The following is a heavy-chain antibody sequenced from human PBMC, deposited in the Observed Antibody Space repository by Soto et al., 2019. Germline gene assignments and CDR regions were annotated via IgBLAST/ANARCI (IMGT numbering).Heavy chain of an antibody. CDR1: GFTFSSYS. CDR3: ARFEGVPAAKRNYYMDV. CDR2: ISSSSSTI. V-gene: IGHV3-48*01. D-gene: IGHD2-2*01. Sequence: GGSLRLSCAASGFTFSSYSMNWVRQAPGKGLEWVSYISSSSSTIYYADSVKGRFTISRDNAKNSLYLQMSSLRAEDTAVYYCARFEGVPAAKRNYYMDVWGKGTTVTVSS. J-gene: IGHJ6*03.